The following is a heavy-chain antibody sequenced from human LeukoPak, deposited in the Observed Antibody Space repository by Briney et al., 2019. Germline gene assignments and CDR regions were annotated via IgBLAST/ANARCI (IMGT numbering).Heavy chain of an antibody. CDR3: ARDLVVGATPDAFDI. CDR1: GFTFRRHW. CDR2: ISSSSSTI. D-gene: IGHD1-26*01. Sequence: GGSLRLSCAAFGFTFRRHWMSWVRQAPGKGLEWVSYISSSSSTIYYADSVKGRFTISRDNAKNSLYLQMNSLRAEDTAVYYCARDLVVGATPDAFDIWGQGTMVTVSS. J-gene: IGHJ3*02. V-gene: IGHV3-48*01.